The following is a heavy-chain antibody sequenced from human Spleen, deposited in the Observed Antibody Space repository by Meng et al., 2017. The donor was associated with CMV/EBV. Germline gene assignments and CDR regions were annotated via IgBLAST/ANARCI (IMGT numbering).Heavy chain of an antibody. CDR1: GGTFSSNA. Sequence: TASGGTFSSNAINWVRQAPGHRLEWIGNNIPMFRKTNYAQKFQGRVTITTGESSGTVFMESSSLTLDDTAIYFCARVPDSRAPEDDYWGQGTLVTVSS. D-gene: IGHD6-6*01. V-gene: IGHV1-69*05. CDR3: ARVPDSRAPEDDY. CDR2: NIPMFRKT. J-gene: IGHJ4*02.